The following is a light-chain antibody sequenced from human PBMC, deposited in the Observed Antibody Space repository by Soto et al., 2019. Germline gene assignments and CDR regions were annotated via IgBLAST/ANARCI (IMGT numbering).Light chain of an antibody. CDR3: QQYGTSPIT. CDR2: GAS. Sequence: EIVLTQSPGTLSLSPGERATLSCRASQSVSRNFLAWYQQKPGQAPRLLLSGASSRATGIPDRFSGSGSGTDFSLTICRLEPEDFAVYYCQQYGTSPITFGQGTRLEIK. V-gene: IGKV3-20*01. J-gene: IGKJ5*01. CDR1: QSVSRNF.